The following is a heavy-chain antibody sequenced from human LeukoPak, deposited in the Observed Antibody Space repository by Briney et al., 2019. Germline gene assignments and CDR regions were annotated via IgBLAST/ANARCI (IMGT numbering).Heavy chain of an antibody. CDR2: ISWNSGSI. D-gene: IGHD3-10*01. J-gene: IGHJ4*02. V-gene: IGHV3-9*01. CDR3: AKGIYGSGSYDY. Sequence: GRSLRLSCAAPGFTFDDYAMHWVRQAPGKGLEWVSGISWNSGSIGYADSVKGRFTISRDNAKNSLYLQMNSLRAEDTALYYCAKGIYGSGSYDYWGQGTLVTVSS. CDR1: GFTFDDYA.